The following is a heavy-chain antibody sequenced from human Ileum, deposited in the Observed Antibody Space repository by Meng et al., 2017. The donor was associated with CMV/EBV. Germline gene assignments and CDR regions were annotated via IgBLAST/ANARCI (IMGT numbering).Heavy chain of an antibody. J-gene: IGHJ5*02. CDR2: IYYSGIT. CDR1: GRYY. Sequence: GRYYWSWIRQAPGKGLQWIGYIYYSGITDYNPSLKSRVTISLDPSKNQFSLKLSSVTAADTALYYCARDLPLIELGGQYTRSGWFHPWGQGTLVTVSS. V-gene: IGHV4-61*01. CDR3: ARDLPLIELGGQYTRSGWFHP. D-gene: IGHD3-3*01.